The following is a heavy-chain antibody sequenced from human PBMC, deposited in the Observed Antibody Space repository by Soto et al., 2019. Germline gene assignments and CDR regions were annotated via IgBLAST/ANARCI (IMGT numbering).Heavy chain of an antibody. CDR2: IIPILGIA. Sequence: SVKVSCKASGGTFSSYTISWVRQAPGQGLEWMGRIIPILGIANYAQKFQGRATITADKSTSTAYMELSSLRSEDTAVYYCAHIAVAPRYFDYWGQGTLVTVSS. CDR3: AHIAVAPRYFDY. J-gene: IGHJ4*02. D-gene: IGHD6-19*01. CDR1: GGTFSSYT. V-gene: IGHV1-69*02.